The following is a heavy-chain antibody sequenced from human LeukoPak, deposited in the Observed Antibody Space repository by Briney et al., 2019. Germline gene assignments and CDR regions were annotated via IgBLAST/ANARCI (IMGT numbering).Heavy chain of an antibody. V-gene: IGHV3-30-3*01. D-gene: IGHD5-18*01. CDR1: GFTFSSYA. CDR3: ARVWRRYTYDFNYFDY. Sequence: GGSLGLSCAASGFTFSSYAMHWVRQAPGKGLEWVAVISYDGSNKYYADSVKGRFTIPRDNSKNTLYLQMNSLRAEDTAVYYCARVWRRYTYDFNYFDYWGQGTLVTVSS. J-gene: IGHJ4*02. CDR2: ISYDGSNK.